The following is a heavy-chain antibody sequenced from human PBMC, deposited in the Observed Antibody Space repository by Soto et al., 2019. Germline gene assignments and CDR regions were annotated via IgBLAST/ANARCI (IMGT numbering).Heavy chain of an antibody. D-gene: IGHD2-21*02. CDR3: AHRYPLAYCGGDCYSDAFDI. CDR2: IYWDDDK. V-gene: IGHV2-5*02. CDR1: GFSLSTSGVG. Sequence: QITLKESGPTLVKPTQTLTLTCTFSGFSLSTSGVGVGWIRQPPGKALEWLALIYWDDDKRYSPSLKSRLTIPKDTSKNQVVLTMTNMDPVDTATYYCAHRYPLAYCGGDCYSDAFDIWGQGTMVTVSS. J-gene: IGHJ3*02.